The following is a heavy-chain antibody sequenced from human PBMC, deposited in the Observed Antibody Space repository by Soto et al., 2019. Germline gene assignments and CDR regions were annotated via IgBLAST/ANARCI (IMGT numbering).Heavy chain of an antibody. CDR1: GDSVSSDSAA. D-gene: IGHD3-10*01. V-gene: IGHV6-1*01. J-gene: IGHJ6*02. Sequence: SQTLSLTCAISGDSVSSDSAALNWIRQSPSRGLEWLGRTYYRSKWNNDYGLSVKSRITINPDTSKNQFSLHLHSVTPEDTAVYYCAGVTWFRAMDVWGQGTPVTVSS. CDR3: AGVTWFRAMDV. CDR2: TYYRSKWNN.